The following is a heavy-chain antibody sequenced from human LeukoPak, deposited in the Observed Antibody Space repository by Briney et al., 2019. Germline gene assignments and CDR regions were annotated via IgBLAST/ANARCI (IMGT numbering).Heavy chain of an antibody. CDR3: ATATFYVTSGYFPS. V-gene: IGHV3-74*01. D-gene: IGHD3-22*01. J-gene: IGHJ5*02. CDR2: ISGDKSHI. Sequence: PGGPLRLSCVGSGFTFSTPWIHWVRQAPGQGLVWVSGISGDKSHIAYADPVEGRFTISRDNAKNTLHLQMNSLRDEDTAVYYCATATFYVTSGYFPSWGQGTLVTVSS. CDR1: GFTFSTPW.